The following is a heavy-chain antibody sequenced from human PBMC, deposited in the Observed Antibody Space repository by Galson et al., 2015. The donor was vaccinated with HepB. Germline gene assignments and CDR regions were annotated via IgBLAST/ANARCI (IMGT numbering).Heavy chain of an antibody. CDR1: GGSISSSFSY. D-gene: IGHD3-9*01. V-gene: IGHV4-39*01. J-gene: IGHJ4*03. CDR3: VRHHFQDFDWVFNLFDN. CDR2: IYYSGST. Sequence: SETLSLTCTVSGGSISSSFSYWGWVRQPPGKGLEWIGSIYYSGSTYYNPSLKSRVATPLDTSRNQLSLKLSSVTAADTAVYYCVRHHFQDFDWVFNLFDNWGRGTTVTVSS.